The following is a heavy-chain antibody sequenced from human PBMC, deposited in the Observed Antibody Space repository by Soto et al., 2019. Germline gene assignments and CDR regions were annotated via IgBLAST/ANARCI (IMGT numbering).Heavy chain of an antibody. Sequence: QITLKESGPTLVKPTQTLTLTCTFSGFSFISSGVGVGWIRQPPGRALGWLALIYWDEDKRYSPSLKGRLTITKDTSTNEVVLTMTNVDPEDTGTYYCAHKGGRGAGMDVWGQGTTVTVS. CDR1: GFSFISSGVG. D-gene: IGHD2-15*01. CDR3: AHKGGRGAGMDV. CDR2: IYWDEDK. J-gene: IGHJ6*02. V-gene: IGHV2-5*02.